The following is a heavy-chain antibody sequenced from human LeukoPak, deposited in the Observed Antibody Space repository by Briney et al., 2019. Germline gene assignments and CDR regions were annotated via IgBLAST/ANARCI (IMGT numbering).Heavy chain of an antibody. Sequence: SVKVSCKASGGTFSSCAISWVRQAPGQGLEWMGRIIPILGIANYAQKFQGRVTITADKSTSTAYMELSSLRSEDTAVYYCARGFPRYSYGYIYWGQGTLVTVSS. J-gene: IGHJ4*02. D-gene: IGHD5-18*01. CDR2: IIPILGIA. CDR1: GGTFSSCA. V-gene: IGHV1-69*04. CDR3: ARGFPRYSYGYIY.